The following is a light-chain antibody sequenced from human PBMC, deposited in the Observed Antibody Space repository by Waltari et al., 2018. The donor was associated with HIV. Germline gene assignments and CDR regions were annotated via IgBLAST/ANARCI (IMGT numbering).Light chain of an antibody. CDR3: QSSDTDTWV. Sequence: NFMLAQPHSVSESPGKTVTISCTRSPGSIADSYVQWSQQRPGSAPTTVIYENTQTASGVPDRFSGSIDISSNSASLVISGLETEDEADYYCQSSDTDTWVFGGGTKLTVL. J-gene: IGLJ3*02. V-gene: IGLV6-57*03. CDR1: PGSIADSY. CDR2: ENT.